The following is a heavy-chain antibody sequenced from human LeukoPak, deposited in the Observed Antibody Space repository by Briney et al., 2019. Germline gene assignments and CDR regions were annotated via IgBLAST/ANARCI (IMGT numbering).Heavy chain of an antibody. CDR2: IYSGGST. Sequence: GGSLRLSCAASGFTVSGNYMSWVRQAPGKGLEWVSVIYSGGSTYYADSVKGRFTISRDNSKNSQYLQMNSLRADDTAVYYCARFAAGGSYYYYMDVWGKGTTVTVSS. V-gene: IGHV3-53*01. CDR3: ARFAAGGSYYYYMDV. D-gene: IGHD6-25*01. CDR1: GFTVSGNY. J-gene: IGHJ6*03.